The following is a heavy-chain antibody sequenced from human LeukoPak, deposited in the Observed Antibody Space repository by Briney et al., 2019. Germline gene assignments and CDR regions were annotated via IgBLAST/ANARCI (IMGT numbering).Heavy chain of an antibody. Sequence: GGSLRLSCAASGFTFSSYWMSWIRQAPGKGLEWVSSISRSGESTFYADSVRGRFTISRDNSKNTVSLQMESLRAEDTALYYCAKDYAVGSIDYWGQGTLVTVSS. CDR1: GFTFSSYW. CDR3: AKDYAVGSIDY. D-gene: IGHD3-16*01. CDR2: ISRSGEST. J-gene: IGHJ4*02. V-gene: IGHV3-23*01.